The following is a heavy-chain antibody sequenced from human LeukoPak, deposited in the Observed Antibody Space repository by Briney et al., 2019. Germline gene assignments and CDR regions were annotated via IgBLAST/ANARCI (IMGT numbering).Heavy chain of an antibody. J-gene: IGHJ5*02. Sequence: GGSLRLSCAASGFTFSSYGMHWVRQAPSKGLEWVAFIRYDGSNKYYADSVKGRFTISRDNSKNTLYLQMNSLRAEDTAVYYCAKDFYSSSWYGFSNWFDPWGQGTLVTVSS. D-gene: IGHD6-13*01. V-gene: IGHV3-30*02. CDR2: IRYDGSNK. CDR3: AKDFYSSSWYGFSNWFDP. CDR1: GFTFSSYG.